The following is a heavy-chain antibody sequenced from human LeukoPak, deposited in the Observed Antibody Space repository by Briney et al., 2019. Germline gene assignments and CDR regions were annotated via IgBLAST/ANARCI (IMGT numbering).Heavy chain of an antibody. CDR2: MNPNSGNT. CDR1: GYTFTSYD. D-gene: IGHD2-15*01. CDR3: ARGRAGYCSGGSCYVDY. V-gene: IGHV1-8*01. J-gene: IGHJ4*02. Sequence: ASVKVSCKASGYTFTSYDINWVRQATGQGPEWMGWMNPNSGNTGYAQKFQGRVTMTRNTSISTAYMELSSLRSEDTAVYYCARGRAGYCSGGSCYVDYWGQGTLVTVSS.